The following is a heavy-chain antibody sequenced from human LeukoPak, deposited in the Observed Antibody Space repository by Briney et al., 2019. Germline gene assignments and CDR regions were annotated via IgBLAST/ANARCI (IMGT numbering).Heavy chain of an antibody. J-gene: IGHJ4*02. Sequence: PGGPLRLSCAASGFTFSSCAMHWVRQAPGKGLEWVAVISYDGSNKYYADSVKGRFTISRDNSKNTLYLQMNSLRAEDTAVYYCARDRNTVYYFDYWGQGTLVTVSS. CDR2: ISYDGSNK. CDR3: ARDRNTVYYFDY. CDR1: GFTFSSCA. D-gene: IGHD4-17*01. V-gene: IGHV3-30-3*01.